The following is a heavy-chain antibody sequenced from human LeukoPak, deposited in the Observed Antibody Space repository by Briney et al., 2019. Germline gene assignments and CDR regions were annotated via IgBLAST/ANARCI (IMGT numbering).Heavy chain of an antibody. CDR3: AKAYNSSSWTDFDY. V-gene: IGHV3-23*01. Sequence: GGALRLSCAASGSTFSSYALSWVRQAPWKGLDWVSAISGSGGSTYYADCVKGRFTISKDHSKNTLYLQMNSLRAEDKAVYYCAKAYNSSSWTDFDYWGQGTLVTVSS. D-gene: IGHD6-13*01. J-gene: IGHJ4*02. CDR2: ISGSGGST. CDR1: GSTFSSYA.